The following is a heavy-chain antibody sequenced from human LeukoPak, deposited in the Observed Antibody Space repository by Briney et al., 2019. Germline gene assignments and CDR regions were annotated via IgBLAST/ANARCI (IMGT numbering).Heavy chain of an antibody. CDR3: ARRGSGLDNYLSSYFDY. V-gene: IGHV3-30*03. D-gene: IGHD5-24*01. J-gene: IGHJ4*02. Sequence: GGSLRLSCAASGFTFSSYGMHWVRQAPGKGLEWVAVISYDGSNKYYADSVKGRFTISRDNSKNTLYLQMNSLRAEDTAVYYCARRGSGLDNYLSSYFDYWGQGTLVTVSS. CDR1: GFTFSSYG. CDR2: ISYDGSNK.